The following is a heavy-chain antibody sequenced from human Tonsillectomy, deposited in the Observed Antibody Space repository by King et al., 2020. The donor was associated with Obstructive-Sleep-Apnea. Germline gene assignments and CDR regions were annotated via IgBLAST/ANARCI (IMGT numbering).Heavy chain of an antibody. D-gene: IGHD2-2*01. CDR1: GFSFSSNA. J-gene: IGHJ6*02. CDR2: ISGCGHYT. Sequence: VQLVESGGGLVQPGGSLRLSCAASGFSFSSNAMCWVRQAPGQGLECVASISGCGHYTYYGDSVKGRFTISRDNSKNTLYLQMNSLRAEDTAVYHCVKRIMVIPADITGMDVWGQGTTVTVSS. V-gene: IGHV3-23*04. CDR3: VKRIMVIPADITGMDV.